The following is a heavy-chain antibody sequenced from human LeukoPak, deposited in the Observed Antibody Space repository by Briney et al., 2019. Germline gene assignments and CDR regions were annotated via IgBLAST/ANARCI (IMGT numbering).Heavy chain of an antibody. J-gene: IGHJ4*02. CDR3: AKDAPAYGGNSPVFDY. CDR1: GFTFSSYA. D-gene: IGHD4-23*01. V-gene: IGHV3-23*01. Sequence: TGGSLRLSCAASGFTFSSYAMSWVRQAPGKGLEWVSAISGSGGSTYYADSVEGRFTISRDNSKNTLYLQMNSLRAEDTAVYYCAKDAPAYGGNSPVFDYWGQGTLVTVSS. CDR2: ISGSGGST.